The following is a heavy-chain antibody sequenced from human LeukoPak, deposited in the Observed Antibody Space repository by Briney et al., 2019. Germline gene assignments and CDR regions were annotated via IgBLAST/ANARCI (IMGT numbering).Heavy chain of an antibody. D-gene: IGHD1-26*01. J-gene: IGHJ4*02. CDR3: ARKYSGTNPFDY. V-gene: IGHV3-23*01. CDR1: GFTLNNYA. CDR2: INNSGGST. Sequence: GGSLRLSCAASGFTLNNYAMSWVRQAPGKGLEWVSIINNSGGSTYYADSVKGRFTISRDLSKNTLYLLMNSLRAEDTALYYCARKYSGTNPFDYWGQGTLVTVSS.